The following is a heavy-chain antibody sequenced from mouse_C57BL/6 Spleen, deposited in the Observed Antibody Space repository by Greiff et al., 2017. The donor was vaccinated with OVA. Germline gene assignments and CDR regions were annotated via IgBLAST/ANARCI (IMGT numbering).Heavy chain of an antibody. V-gene: IGHV3-6*01. CDR3: ARGDYGSFHWYFDV. J-gene: IGHJ1*03. CDR2: ISYDGSN. CDR1: GYSITSGYY. D-gene: IGHD1-1*01. Sequence: EVQLQESGPGLVKPSQSLSLTCSVTGYSITSGYYWHWIRQFPGNKLEWMGYISYDGSNNYNPSLKNRISITRDTSKNQFFLKLNSVTTEDTATYYCARGDYGSFHWYFDVWGTGTTVTVSS.